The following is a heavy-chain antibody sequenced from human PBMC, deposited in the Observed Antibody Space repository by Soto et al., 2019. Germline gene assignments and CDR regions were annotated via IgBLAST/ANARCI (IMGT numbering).Heavy chain of an antibody. J-gene: IGHJ4*02. CDR1: GYTFSTYG. CDR2: ISTYNGNT. D-gene: IGHD5-12*01. Sequence: ASVKVSCKASGYTFSTYGVSWVRQAPGQGLEWMGWISTYNGNTNYAQKIQGRVTMTTDTSTSTAYMELRSLRSDDTAVYYCARDAGDIVATPGDYWGQGTLVTVSS. V-gene: IGHV1-18*04. CDR3: ARDAGDIVATPGDY.